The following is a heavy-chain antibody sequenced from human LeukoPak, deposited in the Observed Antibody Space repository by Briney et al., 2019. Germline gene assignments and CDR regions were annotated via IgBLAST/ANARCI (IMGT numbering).Heavy chain of an antibody. V-gene: IGHV3-11*01. J-gene: IGHJ3*02. CDR3: ARPPLYDAFDI. CDR1: GFTFSDYY. CDR2: ISSSGSTI. Sequence: GGSLRLPCAASGFTFSDYYMSWIRQAPGKGLEWVSYISSSGSTIYYADSVKGRFTISRDNAKNSLYLQMNSLRAEDTAVYYCARPPLYDAFDIWGQGTMVTVSS.